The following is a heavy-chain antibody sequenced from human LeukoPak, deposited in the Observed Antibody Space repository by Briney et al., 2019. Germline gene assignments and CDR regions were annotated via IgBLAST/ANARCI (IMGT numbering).Heavy chain of an antibody. CDR1: GFTFSSYW. CDR2: INSDGSST. CDR3: ARGGYSYGSYYYMDV. Sequence: GGSLRLSCAASGFTFSSYWMHWVRQAPGKGLVWVSRINSDGSSTSYADSVKGRFTISRDNAKNTLYLQMNSLRAEDTAVYYRARGGYSYGSYYYMDVWGKGTTVTVSS. V-gene: IGHV3-74*01. J-gene: IGHJ6*03. D-gene: IGHD5-18*01.